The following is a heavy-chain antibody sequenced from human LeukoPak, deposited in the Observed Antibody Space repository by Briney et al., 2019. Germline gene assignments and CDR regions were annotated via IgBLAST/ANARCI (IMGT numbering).Heavy chain of an antibody. D-gene: IGHD6-19*01. CDR2: INHSGST. CDR3: ARAPYSSGWYDY. Sequence: SETLSLTCAVYGGSFSGYYWSWIRQPPGKGLEWIGEINHSGSTNYDPSLKSRVTISVDTSKNQFSLKLSSVTAADTAVYYCARAPYSSGWYDYWGQGTLVTVSS. V-gene: IGHV4-34*01. J-gene: IGHJ4*02. CDR1: GGSFSGYY.